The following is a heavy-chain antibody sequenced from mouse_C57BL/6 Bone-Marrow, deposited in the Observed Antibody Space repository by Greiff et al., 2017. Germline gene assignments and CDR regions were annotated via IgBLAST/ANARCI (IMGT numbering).Heavy chain of an antibody. V-gene: IGHV1-81*01. CDR3: ARGDYGSSFAY. D-gene: IGHD1-1*01. CDR2: IYPRSGNT. J-gene: IGHJ3*01. Sequence: VHLVESGAELARPGASVKLSCKASGYTFTSYGISWVKQRTGQGLEWIGEIYPRSGNTYYNEKFKGKATLTADKSSSTAYMELRSLTSEDSAVYFCARGDYGSSFAYWGQGTLVTVSA. CDR1: GYTFTSYG.